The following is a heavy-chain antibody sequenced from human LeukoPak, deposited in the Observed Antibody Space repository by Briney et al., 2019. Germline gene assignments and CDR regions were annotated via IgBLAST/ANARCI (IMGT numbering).Heavy chain of an antibody. CDR2: IYYSGST. CDR1: GGSISSSSYY. Sequence: SETLSLTCTVSGGSISSSSYYWGWIRQPPGKGLEWIGSIYYSGSTYYNPSLKSRVTISVDTSKNQFSLKLSSVTAADTAVYYCARLRYSYGQYYFDYWGQGTLVTVSS. CDR3: ARLRYSYGQYYFDY. J-gene: IGHJ4*02. V-gene: IGHV4-39*01. D-gene: IGHD5-18*01.